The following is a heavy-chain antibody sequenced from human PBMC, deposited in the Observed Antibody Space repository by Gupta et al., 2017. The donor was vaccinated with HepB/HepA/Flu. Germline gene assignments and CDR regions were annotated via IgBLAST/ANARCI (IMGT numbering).Heavy chain of an antibody. V-gene: IGHV3-30*18. CDR3: AKDSSRWTYNWFAP. CDR2: ISYDGRNT. D-gene: IGHD6-19*01. J-gene: IGHJ5*02. CDR1: GFTFSSYG. Sequence: QVQLVESGGGVVQPARSLRLSCAAAGFTFSSYGMHWVRQAPGKGLEWVAVISYDGRNTYYADAVKGRFTISRDNSKHTLYLQMKGLRAQGPGVYYCAKDSSRWTYNWFAPWGQVTLVTVSS.